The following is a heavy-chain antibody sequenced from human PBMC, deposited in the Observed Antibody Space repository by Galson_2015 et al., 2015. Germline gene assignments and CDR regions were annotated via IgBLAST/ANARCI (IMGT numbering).Heavy chain of an antibody. CDR1: GLTFIRHD. CDR3: AKGDSSGGPYYLDY. V-gene: IGHV3-23*01. Sequence: SLRLSCAASGLTFIRHDMNWVRQAPGTGLEWVAGITGDGDVTGYAESVRGRFTISRDNSKNTLYLQMNSLRAEDTAVFYCAKGDSSGGPYYLDYWVQGTLVTVSS. J-gene: IGHJ4*02. D-gene: IGHD3-22*01. CDR2: ITGDGDVT.